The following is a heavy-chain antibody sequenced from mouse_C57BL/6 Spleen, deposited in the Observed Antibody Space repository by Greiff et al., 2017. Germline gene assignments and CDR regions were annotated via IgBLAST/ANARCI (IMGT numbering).Heavy chain of an antibody. J-gene: IGHJ3*01. CDR2: IRNKANGYTT. V-gene: IGHV7-3*01. CDR3: ARSLYYGRDWFAY. D-gene: IGHD1-1*01. CDR1: GFTFTDYY. Sequence: EVKVEESGGGLVQPGGSLSLSCAASGFTFTDYYMSWVRQPPGKALEWLGFIRNKANGYTTEYSASVKGRFTISRDNSQSILYLQMNALRAEDSATYYCARSLYYGRDWFAYWGQGTLVTVSA.